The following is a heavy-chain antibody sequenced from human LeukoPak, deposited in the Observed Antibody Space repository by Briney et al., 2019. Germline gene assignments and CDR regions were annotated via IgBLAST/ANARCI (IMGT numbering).Heavy chain of an antibody. D-gene: IGHD4-23*01. CDR1: GGSISSYY. J-gene: IGHJ6*02. Sequence: NPSETLSLTCTVSGGSISSYYWSWIRQPPGKGLEWIGYIYYSGSTNYNPSLKSRVTISVDTSKNQFSLKLSSVTAADTAVYYCARHTPYGGNSGYYYYYYGMDVWGQGTTVTVSS. CDR2: IYYSGST. CDR3: ARHTPYGGNSGYYYYYYGMDV. V-gene: IGHV4-59*08.